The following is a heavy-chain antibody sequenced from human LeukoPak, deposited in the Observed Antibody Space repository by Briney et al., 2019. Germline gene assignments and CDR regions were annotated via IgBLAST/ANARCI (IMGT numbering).Heavy chain of an antibody. V-gene: IGHV6-1*01. CDR2: TYYRSKWYS. Sequence: SQTLSLTCAISGDSVSTNSAAWNWIRQSPSRGLEWLGRTYYRSKWYSDYAVSVKSRIIIDPDTSKNQFSLQLSSVTPEDTAVYYCAREVSSCFDPWGQGTLVIVSS. J-gene: IGHJ5*02. D-gene: IGHD2/OR15-2a*01. CDR1: GDSVSTNSAA. CDR3: AREVSSCFDP.